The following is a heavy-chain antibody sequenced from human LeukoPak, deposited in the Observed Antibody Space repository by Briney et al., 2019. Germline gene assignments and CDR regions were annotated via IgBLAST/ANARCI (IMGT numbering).Heavy chain of an antibody. J-gene: IGHJ4*02. CDR2: IYYSGST. V-gene: IGHV4-31*03. Sequence: SQTLSLTCTVSGGSISSGGYYWSWIRQHPGKGLEWIGYIYYSGSTYYNPSLKSRVTISVDTSKNQLSLKLSSVTAADTAVYYCARDSSGYYYVADYWGQGTLVTVSS. D-gene: IGHD3-22*01. CDR3: ARDSSGYYYVADY. CDR1: GGSISSGGYY.